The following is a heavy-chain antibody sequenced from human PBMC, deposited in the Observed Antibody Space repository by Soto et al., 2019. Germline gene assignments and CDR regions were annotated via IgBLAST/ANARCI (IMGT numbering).Heavy chain of an antibody. CDR2: FYPGDSTS. CDR3: ARTIGYGRNNDCPWTFDV. Sequence: PGESLKISCKTSGYSFISYWVAWVRQLPGKGLEWMGTFYPGDSTSTYSPSFQGQVTISVDTSITTAYLQLNSLKASDTAMYYCARTIGYGRNNDCPWTFDVSGQVKMVT. V-gene: IGHV5-51*01. D-gene: IGHD2-21*01. J-gene: IGHJ3*01. CDR1: GYSFISYW.